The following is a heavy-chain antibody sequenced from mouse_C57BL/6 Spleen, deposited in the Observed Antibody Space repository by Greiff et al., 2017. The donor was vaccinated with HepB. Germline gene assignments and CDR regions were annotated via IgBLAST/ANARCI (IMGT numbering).Heavy chain of an antibody. D-gene: IGHD2-4*01. CDR1: GYTFTDYY. V-gene: IGHV1-76*01. J-gene: IGHJ4*01. Sequence: QVQLQQSGAELVRPGASVKLSCKASGYTFTDYYINWVKQRPGQGLEWIARIYPGSGNTYYNEKFKGKATLTAEKSSSTAYMQLSSLTSEDSAVYFCARQYDYDEGYYAMDYWGQGTSVTVSS. CDR2: IYPGSGNT. CDR3: ARQYDYDEGYYAMDY.